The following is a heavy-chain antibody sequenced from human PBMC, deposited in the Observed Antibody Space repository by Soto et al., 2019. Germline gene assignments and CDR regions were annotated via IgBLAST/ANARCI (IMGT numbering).Heavy chain of an antibody. CDR2: IYHSGST. CDR1: GGSISSGGYS. V-gene: IGHV4-30-2*01. Sequence: QLQLQESGSGLVKPSQTLSLTCAVSGGSISSGGYSWSWIRQPPGKGLEWIGYIYHSGSTYYNPSLKSRVTQSVDRSKNQVSLRLSSVTAADTAVYYCAGGLAARPLGYWGQGTLVTVSS. CDR3: AGGLAARPLGY. J-gene: IGHJ4*02. D-gene: IGHD2-15*01.